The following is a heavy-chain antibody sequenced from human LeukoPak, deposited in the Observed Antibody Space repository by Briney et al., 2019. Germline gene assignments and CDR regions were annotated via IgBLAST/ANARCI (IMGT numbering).Heavy chain of an antibody. Sequence: PSETLSLTCTVSGGSISSSSYYWGWIRQPPGKGLEWIGSIYYSGSTYYNPSLKSRVTISVDTSKNQFSLKLSSVTAADTAVYYCARKRFIRAAAGTIGGWFDPWGQGTLVTVSS. J-gene: IGHJ5*02. CDR1: GGSISSSSYY. CDR2: IYYSGST. D-gene: IGHD6-13*01. V-gene: IGHV4-39*01. CDR3: ARKRFIRAAAGTIGGWFDP.